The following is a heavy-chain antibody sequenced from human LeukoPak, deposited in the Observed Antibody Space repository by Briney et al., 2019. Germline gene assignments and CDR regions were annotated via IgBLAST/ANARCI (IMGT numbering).Heavy chain of an antibody. J-gene: IGHJ4*02. Sequence: GGSLRLSCAASGFTFSSYEMNWVRQAPGKGLEWVSYISSSGSTIYYADSVKGRFTISRDNDKNSLYLQMNSLRAEDTAVYYCARRLRRNYFDYWGQGTLVTVSS. V-gene: IGHV3-48*03. CDR3: ARRLRRNYFDY. CDR2: ISSSGSTI. D-gene: IGHD4-17*01. CDR1: GFTFSSYE.